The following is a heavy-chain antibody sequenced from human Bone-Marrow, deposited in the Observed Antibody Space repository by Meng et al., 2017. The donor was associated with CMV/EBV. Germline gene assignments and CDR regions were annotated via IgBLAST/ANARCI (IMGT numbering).Heavy chain of an antibody. CDR2: IIPIFGTA. CDR1: GGTFSSYA. CDR3: ARASTQAENDY. Sequence: QVQLVQSGAEVNKPGYSVKVSCNASGGTFSSYAISWVRKTPGQGLEWMGGIIPIFGTANYAQNFQGRVTISADESTSTVYMELISLRSEDTAVYYCARASTQAENDYWGQGTLVTVSS. D-gene: IGHD2-2*01. J-gene: IGHJ4*02. V-gene: IGHV1-69*01.